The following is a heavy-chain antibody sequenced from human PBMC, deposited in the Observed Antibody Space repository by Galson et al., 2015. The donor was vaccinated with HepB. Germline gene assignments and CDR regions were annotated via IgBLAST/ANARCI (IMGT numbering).Heavy chain of an antibody. Sequence: SLRLSCAASGFTFSNAWMSWVRQAPGKGLEWVGRIKSKTDGGTTDYAAPVKGRFTISRDDSKNTLYLQMNSLKTEDTAVYYCTTDLYFHEYYYDSSGYYQAGDYWGQGTLVTVSS. D-gene: IGHD3-22*01. CDR1: GFTFSNAW. V-gene: IGHV3-15*01. J-gene: IGHJ4*02. CDR3: TTDLYFHEYYYDSSGYYQAGDY. CDR2: IKSKTDGGTT.